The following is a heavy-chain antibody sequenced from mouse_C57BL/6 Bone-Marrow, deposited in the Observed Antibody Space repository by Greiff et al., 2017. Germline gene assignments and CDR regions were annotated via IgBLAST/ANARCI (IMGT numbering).Heavy chain of an antibody. V-gene: IGHV3-6*01. CDR2: ISYDGSN. CDR3: ARGDYYGSRWNY. Sequence: ESGPGLVKPSQSLSLTCSVTGYSITSGYYWNWIRQFPGNKLEWMGYISYDGSNNYNPSLKNRISITRDTSKNQFFLKLNSVTTEDTATYYCARGDYYGSRWNYWGQGTTLTVSS. J-gene: IGHJ2*01. CDR1: GYSITSGYY. D-gene: IGHD1-1*01.